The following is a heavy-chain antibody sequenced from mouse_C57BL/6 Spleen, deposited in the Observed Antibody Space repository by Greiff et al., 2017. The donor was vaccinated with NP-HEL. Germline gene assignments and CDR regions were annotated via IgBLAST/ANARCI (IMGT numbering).Heavy chain of an antibody. CDR2: IYPSDSET. CDR1: GYTFTSYW. CDR3: ATGTGYMDY. J-gene: IGHJ4*01. D-gene: IGHD4-1*01. Sequence: QVQLQQPGAELVRPGSSVKLSCKASGYTFTSYWMDWVKQRPGQGLEWIGNIYPSDSETHYNQKFKDKATLTVDKSSSTAYMQLSSLTSEDSAVYYCATGTGYMDYWGQGTSVTVSS. V-gene: IGHV1-61*01.